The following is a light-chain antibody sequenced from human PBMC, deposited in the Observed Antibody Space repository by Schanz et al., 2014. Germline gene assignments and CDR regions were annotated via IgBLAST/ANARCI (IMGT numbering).Light chain of an antibody. V-gene: IGLV2-14*03. Sequence: QSALTQPASVSGSPGQSITISCTGTSSDIGGYNYVSWYQQHPGKAPKLMIYDVKNRPSGVSNRFSGSKSGNTASLTISGLQAEDEADYYFCSYAGNINWVFGGGTKLTVL. CDR2: DVK. CDR3: CSYAGNINWV. J-gene: IGLJ3*02. CDR1: SSDIGGYNY.